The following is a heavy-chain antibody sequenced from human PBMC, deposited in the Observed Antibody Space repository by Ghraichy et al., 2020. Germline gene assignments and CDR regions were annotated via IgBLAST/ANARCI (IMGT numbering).Heavy chain of an antibody. D-gene: IGHD6-19*01. CDR3: ARVNRPGYSSPDY. CDR1: GFTFSYYG. J-gene: IGHJ4*02. V-gene: IGHV3-33*01. Sequence: SLRLSCAASGFTFSYYGMHWVRQAPGKGLEWVAITWHDGSNKYYADSVKGRFTISKDNSQNTLYLQMNSLRAEDTAVYYCARVNRPGYSSPDYWGQGTLVTVSS. CDR2: TWHDGSNK.